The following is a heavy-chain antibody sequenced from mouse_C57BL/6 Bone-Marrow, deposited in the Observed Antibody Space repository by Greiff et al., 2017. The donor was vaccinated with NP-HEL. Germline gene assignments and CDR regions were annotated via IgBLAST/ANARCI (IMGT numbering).Heavy chain of an antibody. CDR2: ISDGGSYT. Sequence: EVMLVESGGGLVKPGGSLKLSCAASGFTFSSYAMSWVRQTPEKRLEWVATISDGGSYTYYPDNVKGRFTISRDNAKNNLYLQMSHLKSEDTAMYYCARDYGSSYGFAYWGQGTLVTVSA. V-gene: IGHV5-4*01. CDR3: ARDYGSSYGFAY. J-gene: IGHJ3*01. CDR1: GFTFSSYA. D-gene: IGHD1-1*01.